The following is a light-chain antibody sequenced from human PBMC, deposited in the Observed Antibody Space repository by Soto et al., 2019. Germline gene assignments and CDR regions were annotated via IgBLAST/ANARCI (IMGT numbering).Light chain of an antibody. J-gene: IGKJ5*01. V-gene: IGKV3-11*01. CDR3: QQRHNWPIT. CDR1: QSVATY. Sequence: EIVMTQSPATLSVSAGERVTFSCRASQSVATYVTWYQQKPGQAPRLLIYDASIRATDVPARFSGSGSGTEFILTISSLDPEDFGVYFCQQRHNWPITFGQGTRLDIK. CDR2: DAS.